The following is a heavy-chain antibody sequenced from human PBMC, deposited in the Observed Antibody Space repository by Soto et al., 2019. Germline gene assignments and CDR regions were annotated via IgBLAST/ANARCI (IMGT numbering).Heavy chain of an antibody. Sequence: SQTLSLTCAISGDSVSSNSAAWNWIRQSPSRGLEWLGRTYYRSKWYNDYAVSVKSRITINPDTSKNQFSPQLNSVTPEDTAVYYCERDSTSVLIGFGELFQNWFDPWGQRTLVTVSS. CDR1: GDSVSSNSAA. V-gene: IGHV6-1*01. J-gene: IGHJ5*02. D-gene: IGHD3-10*01. CDR3: ERDSTSVLIGFGELFQNWFDP. CDR2: TYYRSKWYN.